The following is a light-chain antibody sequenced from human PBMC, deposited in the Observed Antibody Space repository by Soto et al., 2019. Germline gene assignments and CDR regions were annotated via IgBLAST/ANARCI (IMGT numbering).Light chain of an antibody. J-gene: IGLJ1*01. CDR2: EVS. V-gene: IGLV2-14*01. CDR3: SSYTTITTLLFV. CDR1: SSDVSNDNL. Sequence: QSALTQPASVSGSPGQSITISCTGTSSDVSNDNLVYWYQQHPGKASKLIIYEVSYRPSGLSHPFSGSKYGNTASLTISELQSRAEADYYCSSYTTITTLLFVFGHGTKVTV.